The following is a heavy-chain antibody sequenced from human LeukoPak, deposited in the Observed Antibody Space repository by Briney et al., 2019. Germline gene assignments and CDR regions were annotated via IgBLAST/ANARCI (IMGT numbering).Heavy chain of an antibody. CDR2: IYSGGST. CDR1: GFTVSSNY. V-gene: IGHV3-66*02. D-gene: IGHD5-12*01. CDR3: ARVGLIAIRAFDI. Sequence: GGSLRLSYAASGFTVSSNYMSWVRQAPGKGLEWVSVIYSGGSTYYADSVKGRFTISRDNSKNTLYLQMNSLRAEDTAVYYCARVGLIAIRAFDIWGQGTMVTVSS. J-gene: IGHJ3*02.